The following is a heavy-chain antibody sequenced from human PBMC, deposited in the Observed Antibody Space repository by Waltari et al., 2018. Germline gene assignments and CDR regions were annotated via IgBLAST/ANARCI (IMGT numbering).Heavy chain of an antibody. CDR3: ARARRDTAMVTLLRYYYYMDV. V-gene: IGHV4-4*07. Sequence: QVQLQESGPGLVKPSETLSLTCTVSGGSISSYYWSWIRQPAGKGLEWIGRIYTSGSTNYHPSLKSRVTMSVDTSKNQFSLKLSSVTAADTAVYYCARARRDTAMVTLLRYYYYMDVWGKGTTVTVSS. CDR2: IYTSGST. D-gene: IGHD5-18*01. J-gene: IGHJ6*03. CDR1: GGSISSYY.